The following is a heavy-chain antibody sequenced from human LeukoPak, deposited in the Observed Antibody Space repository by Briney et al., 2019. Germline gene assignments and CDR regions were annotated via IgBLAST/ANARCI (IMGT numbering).Heavy chain of an antibody. J-gene: IGHJ4*02. CDR1: GYTFTNYG. Sequence: ASVKVSCKASGYTFTNYGITWVRQAPGQGLEWMGWISPYNGNTKYAQKVQGRVTITTDESKSTAYMELSSLRSEDTAVYYCARDGSNYYDSTGYPIEDYWGQGTLVTVSS. V-gene: IGHV1-18*01. CDR2: ISPYNGNT. CDR3: ARDGSNYYDSTGYPIEDY. D-gene: IGHD3-22*01.